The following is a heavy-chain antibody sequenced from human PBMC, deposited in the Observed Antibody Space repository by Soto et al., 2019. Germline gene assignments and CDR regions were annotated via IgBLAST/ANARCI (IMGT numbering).Heavy chain of an antibody. J-gene: IGHJ4*02. CDR2: ISGSGGST. CDR3: AKDQPARRGSYEAYFHS. D-gene: IGHD1-26*01. Sequence: GGSLRLSCAASGFTFSSYAMGWVRQAPGKGLEWVSAISGSGGSTYYADSVKGRFTISRDNSKNTLYLQMNSLRAEDTAVYYCAKDQPARRGSYEAYFHSWGQGPLVTVS. CDR1: GFTFSSYA. V-gene: IGHV3-23*01.